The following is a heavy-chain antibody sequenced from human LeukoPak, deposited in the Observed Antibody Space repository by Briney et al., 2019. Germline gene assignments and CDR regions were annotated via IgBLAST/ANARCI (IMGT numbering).Heavy chain of an antibody. Sequence: GRSLRLSCAASGFTFSGYGMHWVRQAPGEGLEWVAVISYDGSNKYYADSVKGRFTISRDNSKNTLHLQMNSLRGEDTAVYYCAKGYCSSTSCYPIDPWGQGTLVTVSS. CDR1: GFTFSGYG. D-gene: IGHD2-2*01. CDR2: ISYDGSNK. CDR3: AKGYCSSTSCYPIDP. V-gene: IGHV3-30*18. J-gene: IGHJ5*02.